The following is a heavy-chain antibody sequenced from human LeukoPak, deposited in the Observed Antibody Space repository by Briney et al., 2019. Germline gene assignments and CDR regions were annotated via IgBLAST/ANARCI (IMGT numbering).Heavy chain of an antibody. CDR2: IYYSGST. V-gene: IGHV4-39*01. Sequence: SETLSLTCTVSGGSISSSSYYWGWIRQPPGKGLEWIGSIYYSGSTYYNPSLKSRVTISVDTSKNQFSLKLSSVTAADTAVYYCARPYGSGSYGHAFDIWGQGTMVTVSS. CDR3: ARPYGSGSYGHAFDI. CDR1: GGSISSSSYY. D-gene: IGHD3-10*01. J-gene: IGHJ3*02.